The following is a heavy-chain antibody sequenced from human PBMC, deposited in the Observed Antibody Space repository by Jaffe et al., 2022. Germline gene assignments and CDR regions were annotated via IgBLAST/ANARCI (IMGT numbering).Heavy chain of an antibody. D-gene: IGHD3-9*01. J-gene: IGHJ4*02. CDR1: GFTFSSYA. Sequence: EVQLLESGGGLVQPGGSLRLSCAASGFTFSSYAMSWVRQAPGKGLEWVSAISGSGGSTYYADSVKGRFTISRDNSKNTLYLQMNSLRAEDTAVYYCAKAPLYYDILTGYYFDYWGQGTLVTVSS. V-gene: IGHV3-23*01. CDR3: AKAPLYYDILTGYYFDY. CDR2: ISGSGGST.